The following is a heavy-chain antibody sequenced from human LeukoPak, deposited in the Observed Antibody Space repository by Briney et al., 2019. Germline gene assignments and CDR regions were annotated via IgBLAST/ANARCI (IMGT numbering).Heavy chain of an antibody. Sequence: GGSLRLSCAASGFSFSVYWMHWVGQAPGKGAVWVSRIKTDGSITNYADSVKGRFTISRDNAKNSLYLQMNSLRAEDTAVYYCARVRDSSSWYYVSYYYYMDVWGKGTTVTVSS. CDR3: ARVRDSSSWYYVSYYYYMDV. V-gene: IGHV3-74*01. CDR1: GFSFSVYW. D-gene: IGHD6-13*01. CDR2: IKTDGSIT. J-gene: IGHJ6*03.